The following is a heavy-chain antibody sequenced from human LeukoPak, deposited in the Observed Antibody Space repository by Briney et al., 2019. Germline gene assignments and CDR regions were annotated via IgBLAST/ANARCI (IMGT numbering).Heavy chain of an antibody. CDR1: GFTFSTYW. J-gene: IGHJ4*02. D-gene: IGHD6-13*01. CDR3: ARPRDSGWSKTWDY. V-gene: IGHV3-7*03. CDR2: IKQDGSDK. Sequence: GGSLRLSCAASGFTFSTYWMSWVRQAPGKGLEWVANIKQDGSDKFYVDSVKGRFTISRDNAKNSLYLQMNSLRAEDTAVYYCARPRDSGWSKTWDYWGQGTLVTVSS.